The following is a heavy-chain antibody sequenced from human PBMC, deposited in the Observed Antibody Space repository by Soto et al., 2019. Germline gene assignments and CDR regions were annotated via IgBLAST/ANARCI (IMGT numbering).Heavy chain of an antibody. V-gene: IGHV3-7*01. Sequence: QPGGSLRLSCAASGFTFSSYWMSWVRQAPGKGLEWVANIKQDGSEKYYVDSVKGRFTISRDNAKNSLYLQMNSLRAEDTAVYYCARVQQHMNYYYYYMDVWGKGTTVTVSS. CDR1: GFTFSSYW. CDR2: IKQDGSEK. J-gene: IGHJ6*03. D-gene: IGHD6-13*01. CDR3: ARVQQHMNYYYYYMDV.